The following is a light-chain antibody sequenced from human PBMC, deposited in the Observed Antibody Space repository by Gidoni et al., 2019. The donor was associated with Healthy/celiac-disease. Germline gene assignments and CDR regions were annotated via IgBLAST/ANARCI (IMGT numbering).Light chain of an antibody. V-gene: IGLV2-23*03. CDR3: CSYAGSSPFEV. Sequence: QSALTQPASVSGSPGQSITISCTGTSSDVGSYNLVSWYQQHPGKAPKHMIYEGSKRPSGVSNRFSGSKSGNTASLTISGLQAEDEADYYCCSYAGSSPFEVFGGGTKLTVL. J-gene: IGLJ2*01. CDR1: SSDVGSYNL. CDR2: EGS.